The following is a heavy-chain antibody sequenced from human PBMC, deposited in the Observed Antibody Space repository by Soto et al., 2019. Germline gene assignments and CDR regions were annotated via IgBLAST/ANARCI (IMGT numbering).Heavy chain of an antibody. D-gene: IGHD3-9*01. Sequence: GGSLRLSCAASGFTFSDYYMSWIRQAPGKGLEWVSYISSSGSTIYYADSVKGRFTISRDNAKNSLYLQMNSLRAEDTAVYYCARDQEKRYFGAAPPGYWGQGTLVTGSS. V-gene: IGHV3-11*01. J-gene: IGHJ4*02. CDR1: GFTFSDYY. CDR3: ARDQEKRYFGAAPPGY. CDR2: ISSSGSTI.